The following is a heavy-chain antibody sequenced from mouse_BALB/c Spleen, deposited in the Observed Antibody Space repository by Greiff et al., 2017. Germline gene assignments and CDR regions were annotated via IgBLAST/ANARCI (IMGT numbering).Heavy chain of an antibody. CDR3: TRGELGLLAY. V-gene: IGHV1S81*02. CDR1: GYTFTSYY. J-gene: IGHJ3*01. Sequence: VQVVESGAELVKPGASVKLSCKASGYTFTSYYMYWVKQRPGQGLEWIGEINPSNGGTNFNEKFKSKATLTVDKSSSTAYMQLSSLTSEDSAVYYCTRGELGLLAYWGQGTLVTVSA. D-gene: IGHD3-1*01. CDR2: INPSNGGT.